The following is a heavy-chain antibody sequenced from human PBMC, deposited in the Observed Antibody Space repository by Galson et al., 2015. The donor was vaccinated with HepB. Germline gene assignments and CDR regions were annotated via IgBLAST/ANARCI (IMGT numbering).Heavy chain of an antibody. CDR1: GFTFSTYA. J-gene: IGHJ6*02. V-gene: IGHV3-30*18. CDR3: AKDAGSSGISGMDV. D-gene: IGHD1-14*01. CDR2: ISYDGSNK. Sequence: SLRLSCAASGFTFSTYAMHWVRQAPGKGLEWVAVISYDGSNKYYADSVKGRFTISRDNSKNTLYLQMNSLRAEDTAVYYCAKDAGSSGISGMDVWGQGTTVTVSS.